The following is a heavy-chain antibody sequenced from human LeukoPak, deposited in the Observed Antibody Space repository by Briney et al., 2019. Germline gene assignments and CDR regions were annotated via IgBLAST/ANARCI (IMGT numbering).Heavy chain of an antibody. J-gene: IGHJ4*02. Sequence: ASVKVSCKASGYTFTSYGISWVRQAPGQGLEWMGWISAYNGNTNYAQKLQGRVTMTTDTSTSTAYMELRSLRSDDTAVYYCARMGCSSTSCYFKDSDYWGQGTLVTVSS. V-gene: IGHV1-18*01. CDR2: ISAYNGNT. CDR3: ARMGCSSTSCYFKDSDY. D-gene: IGHD2-2*01. CDR1: GYTFTSYG.